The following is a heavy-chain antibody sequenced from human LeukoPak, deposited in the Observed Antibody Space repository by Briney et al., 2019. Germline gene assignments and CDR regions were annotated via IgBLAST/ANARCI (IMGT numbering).Heavy chain of an antibody. CDR1: GGTFSSYA. CDR2: IIPIFGTA. D-gene: IGHD2-21*02. CDR3: AGRSVVVTAIRYYSDY. Sequence: SVKVSCKASGGTFSSYAISWVRQAPGQGLEWMGGIIPIFGTANYAQKFQGRVTITTDESTSTAHMELSSLRSEDTAVYYCAGRSVVVTAIRYYSDYWGQGTLVTVSS. V-gene: IGHV1-69*05. J-gene: IGHJ4*02.